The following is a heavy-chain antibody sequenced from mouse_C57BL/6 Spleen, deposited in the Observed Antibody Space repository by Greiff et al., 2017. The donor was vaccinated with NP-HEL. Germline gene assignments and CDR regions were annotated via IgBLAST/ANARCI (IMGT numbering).Heavy chain of an antibody. J-gene: IGHJ1*03. Sequence: EVKLMESGGGLVKPGGSLKLSCAASGFTFSSYAMSWVRQTPEKRLEWVATISDGGSYTYYPDNVKGRFTISRDNAKNNLYLQMSHLKSEDTAMYYCARDLGDGYYGGYFDVWGTGTTVTVSS. CDR2: ISDGGSYT. D-gene: IGHD2-3*01. CDR1: GFTFSSYA. CDR3: ARDLGDGYYGGYFDV. V-gene: IGHV5-4*01.